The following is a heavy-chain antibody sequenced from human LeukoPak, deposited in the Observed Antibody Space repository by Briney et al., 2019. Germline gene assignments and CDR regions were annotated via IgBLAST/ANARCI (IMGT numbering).Heavy chain of an antibody. CDR2: INPNSGGT. V-gene: IGHV1-2*02. CDR3: ARGYSGYLNPYYYMDV. Sequence: ASVKVSXKASGYTFTGYYMHWVRQAPGQGLEWMGWINPNSGGTKYAQKFQGRVTMTRDTSISTAYMEPSRLRSDDTAVYYCARGYSGYLNPYYYMDVWGKGTTVTVSS. J-gene: IGHJ6*03. D-gene: IGHD5-12*01. CDR1: GYTFTGYY.